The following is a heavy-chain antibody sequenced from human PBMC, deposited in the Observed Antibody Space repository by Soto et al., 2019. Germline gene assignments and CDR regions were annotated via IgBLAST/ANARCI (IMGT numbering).Heavy chain of an antibody. CDR1: GFTFSSYG. D-gene: IGHD3-3*01. CDR3: AKDTHYDFWSGSLDV. V-gene: IGHV3-30*18. Sequence: PGGSLRLSCAASGFTFSSYGMHWVRQAPGKGLEWVAVISYDGSNKYYADSVKGRFTISRDNSKNTLYLQMNSLRAEDTAVYYCAKDTHYDFWSGSLDVWGQGTTVTVSS. CDR2: ISYDGSNK. J-gene: IGHJ6*02.